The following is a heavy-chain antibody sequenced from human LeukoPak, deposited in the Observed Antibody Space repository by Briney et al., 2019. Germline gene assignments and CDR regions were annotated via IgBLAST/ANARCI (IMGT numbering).Heavy chain of an antibody. J-gene: IGHJ5*02. CDR1: GGSISTGTSY. V-gene: IGHV4-61*02. Sequence: SETLSLTCTVSGGSISTGTSYWSWIRQPAGKGLEWIGRIYTSGSTDYNPSLKSRVTISVDMSKNQFYLKLTSVTAADTAVYYCARVSLIGSWFDPWGQGTLVTVSS. CDR2: IYTSGST. CDR3: ARVSLIGSWFDP. D-gene: IGHD1-1*01.